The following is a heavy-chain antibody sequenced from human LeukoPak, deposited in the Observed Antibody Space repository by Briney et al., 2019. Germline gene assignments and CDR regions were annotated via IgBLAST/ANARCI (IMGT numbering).Heavy chain of an antibody. J-gene: IGHJ4*02. Sequence: ASVKVSCKASGYTFTSYGISWVRQAPGQWLEWMGWISAYNGNTNYAQKLQGRVTMTTDTSTSTAYMELRSLRSDDTAVYYCARDIMITFGGVMGDLDYWGQGTLVTVSS. CDR3: ARDIMITFGGVMGDLDY. CDR2: ISAYNGNT. V-gene: IGHV1-18*01. D-gene: IGHD3-16*01. CDR1: GYTFTSYG.